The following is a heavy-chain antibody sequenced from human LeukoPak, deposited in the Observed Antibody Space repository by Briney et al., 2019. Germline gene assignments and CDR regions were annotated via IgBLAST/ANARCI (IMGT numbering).Heavy chain of an antibody. CDR2: INPSGGST. Sequence: ASVKVSCKASGYTFTSYYMHWVQQAPGQGLEWMGIINPSGGSTSYAQKFQGRVTMTRDMSTSTVYMELSSLRSEDTAVYYCARAGSSGWYQSLYFDYWGQGTLVTVSS. V-gene: IGHV1-46*01. CDR1: GYTFTSYY. J-gene: IGHJ4*02. D-gene: IGHD6-19*01. CDR3: ARAGSSGWYQSLYFDY.